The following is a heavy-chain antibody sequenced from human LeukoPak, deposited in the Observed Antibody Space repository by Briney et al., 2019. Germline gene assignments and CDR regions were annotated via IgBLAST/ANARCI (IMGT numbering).Heavy chain of an antibody. D-gene: IGHD2-2*01. J-gene: IGHJ5*02. CDR1: GGSISSSSYY. Sequence: SETLSLTCTVSGGSISSSSYYWGWIRQPPGKGLEWIGSIYYSGSTYYNPSLKSRVTISVDTSKNQFSLKLSSVTAADTAVYYCARGVGYCSSTSCSIPRLDPWGQGTLVTVSS. V-gene: IGHV4-39*01. CDR2: IYYSGST. CDR3: ARGVGYCSSTSCSIPRLDP.